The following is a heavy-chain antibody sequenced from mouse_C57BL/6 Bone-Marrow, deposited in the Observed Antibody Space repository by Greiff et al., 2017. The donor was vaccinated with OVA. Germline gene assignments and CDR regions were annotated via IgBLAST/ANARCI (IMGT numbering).Heavy chain of an antibody. J-gene: IGHJ1*03. Sequence: VKLMESGAELARPGASVKLSCKASGYTFTSSGISWVKQRTGQGLEWIGEIYPRSGNTYYNEKFKGKATLTADKSSSTAYMELRSLTSEDSAVYFCAPYYYGSSYWYFDVWGTGTTVTVSS. CDR1: GYTFTSSG. D-gene: IGHD1-1*01. V-gene: IGHV1-81*01. CDR2: IYPRSGNT. CDR3: APYYYGSSYWYFDV.